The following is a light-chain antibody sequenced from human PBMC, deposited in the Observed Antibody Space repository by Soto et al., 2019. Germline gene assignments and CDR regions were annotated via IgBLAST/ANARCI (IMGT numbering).Light chain of an antibody. J-gene: IGLJ1*01. CDR3: QVWDSSSDRLYV. CDR2: YDS. V-gene: IGLV3-21*04. CDR1: NIGSKS. Sequence: SYELTQPPSVSVAPGKTARITCGGNNIGSKSVHWYQQKPGPAPVLVIYYDSDRPSGIPERFSGSNSGNTATLTISRVEAGDEADYYCQVWDSSSDRLYVFGTGTKLTVL.